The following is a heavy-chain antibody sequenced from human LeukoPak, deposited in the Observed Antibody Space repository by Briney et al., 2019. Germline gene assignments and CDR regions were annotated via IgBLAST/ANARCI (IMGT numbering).Heavy chain of an antibody. V-gene: IGHV3-30*04. CDR2: ISYDGSNK. D-gene: IGHD3-22*01. CDR3: ARDAAHYYDSSGYYYVSCPDS. CDR1: GFTFSSYA. J-gene: IGHJ4*02. Sequence: GGSLRLSCAASGFTFSSYAMHWVRQAPGKGQECVAVISYDGSNKYYADSVKGRFTISRDNSKNTLYLQMNSLRAEDTAVYYCARDAAHYYDSSGYYYVSCPDSWGQGTLVTVSS.